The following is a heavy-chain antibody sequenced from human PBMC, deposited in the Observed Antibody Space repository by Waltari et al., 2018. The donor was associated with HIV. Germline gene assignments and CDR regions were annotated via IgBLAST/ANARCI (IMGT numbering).Heavy chain of an antibody. V-gene: IGHV3-74*01. D-gene: IGHD2-15*01. J-gene: IGHJ4*02. Sequence: EAQLVESGGGLVQPVGSLRLSCAASGFNVRDYWMHWDRLGPGQGLMLVSRMNPNAEGSNTNSATAGRDRFTISRDYTTNTLYLQMHSLRVDDTAVYYCVRDFGGPSDQWGQGALVTVSS. CDR3: VRDFGGPSDQ. CDR1: GFNVRDYW. CDR2: MNPNAEGSNT.